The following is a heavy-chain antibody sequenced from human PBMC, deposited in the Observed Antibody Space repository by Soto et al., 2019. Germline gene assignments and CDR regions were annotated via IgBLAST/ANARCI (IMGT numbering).Heavy chain of an antibody. CDR2: IKQDGSEK. V-gene: IGHV3-7*05. CDR3: ARLGYSGYDHDY. J-gene: IGHJ4*02. CDR1: GFTFSFYW. Sequence: GGSLRLSCAASGFTFSFYWMSWVRQAPGKGLEWVANIKQDGSEKYYVDSVKGRFTISRDNAKNSLYLQMNSLRAEDTAVYYCARLGYSGYDHDYWGQGTLVTVSS. D-gene: IGHD5-12*01.